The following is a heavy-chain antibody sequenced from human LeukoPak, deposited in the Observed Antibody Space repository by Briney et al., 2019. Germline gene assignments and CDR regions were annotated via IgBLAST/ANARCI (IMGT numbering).Heavy chain of an antibody. D-gene: IGHD2-15*01. CDR2: IYYTGSI. V-gene: IGHV4-59*01. CDR1: GGSLNRYY. Sequence: SETLSLTCAVSGGSLNRYYWTWIRQPPGKGLEWIGYIYYTGSINYNPSLNSRVTISVDPSKNQFSLKLRSLTAADTAVYYCARVGLPRRITYFDPWGQGTLVTVSS. CDR3: ARVGLPRRITYFDP. J-gene: IGHJ5*02.